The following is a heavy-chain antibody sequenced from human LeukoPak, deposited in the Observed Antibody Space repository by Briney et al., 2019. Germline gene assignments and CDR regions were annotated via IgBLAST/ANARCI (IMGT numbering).Heavy chain of an antibody. CDR3: ARDPGSSGWYGYYYYGMDV. V-gene: IGHV3-33*01. CDR2: IWYDGSNK. J-gene: IGHJ6*02. D-gene: IGHD6-19*01. CDR1: GFTFSSYG. Sequence: PGGSLRLSCAASGFTFSSYGMHWVRLAPGKGLEWVAVIWYDGSNKYYADSVKGRFTISRDNSKNTLYLQMNSLRAEDTAVYYCARDPGSSGWYGYYYYGMDVWGQGTTVTVSS.